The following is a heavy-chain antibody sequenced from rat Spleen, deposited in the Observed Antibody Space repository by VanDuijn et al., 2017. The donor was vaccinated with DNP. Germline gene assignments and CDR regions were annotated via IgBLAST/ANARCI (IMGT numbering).Heavy chain of an antibody. CDR3: ATYSSYIGWFDY. CDR1: GFTFSDYY. J-gene: IGHJ2*01. CDR2: ISYDGSST. D-gene: IGHD1-2*01. Sequence: EVQLVESDGGLVQPGRSLKLSCAASGFTFSDYYMAWVRQAPTKGLEWVATISYDGSSTYYRDSVKGRFTISRDDAESTLYLQMDSRRSEDTATYYCATYSSYIGWFDYWGQGVMVTVSS. V-gene: IGHV5-29*01.